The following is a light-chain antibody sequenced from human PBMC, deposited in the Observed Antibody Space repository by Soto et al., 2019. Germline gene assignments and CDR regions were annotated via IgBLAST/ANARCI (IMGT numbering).Light chain of an antibody. CDR1: SPNIGGNT. J-gene: IGLJ1*01. V-gene: IGLV1-44*01. CDR2: TND. CDR3: AAWDESLKGHV. Sequence: QSFPTPPPPASGAPAPRGPLSFSVKSPNIGGNTVHWYQQLPGTAPKVLIYTNDKRPSGVPDRFSGSKSGTSASLAISGLQSEDEADYYCAAWDESLKGHVFGTGTKVTVL.